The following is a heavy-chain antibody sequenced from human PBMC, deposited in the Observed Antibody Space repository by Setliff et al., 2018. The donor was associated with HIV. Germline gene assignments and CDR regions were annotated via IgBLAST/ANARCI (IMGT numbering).Heavy chain of an antibody. D-gene: IGHD3-22*01. J-gene: IGHJ4*02. Sequence: ASVKVSCKASGYTFHYYDIHWVRQAPGQGLEWMGRITAGNGDTKYSQKFQDRVTLTSDMSANTVYMDLTTLRSEDTAVYYCASPMFYDGKVVWGQGTPVTVSP. CDR2: ITAGNGDT. V-gene: IGHV1-3*01. CDR3: ASPMFYDGKVV. CDR1: GYTFHYYD.